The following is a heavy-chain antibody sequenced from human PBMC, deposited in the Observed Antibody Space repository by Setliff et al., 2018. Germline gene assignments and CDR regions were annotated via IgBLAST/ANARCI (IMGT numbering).Heavy chain of an antibody. CDR3: TTGATI. V-gene: IGHV3-15*01. CDR2: VKSKSDGWTI. Sequence: PGGSLRLSCAASGFTFTNAWMSWVRQAPGKGLEWVGRVKSKSDGWTIDYAAPVEGRFTISRDDSRNTLSLQMNSLKTEDTAVYYCTTGATIWGQGTMVTVSS. J-gene: IGHJ3*02. CDR1: GFTFTNAW. D-gene: IGHD5-12*01.